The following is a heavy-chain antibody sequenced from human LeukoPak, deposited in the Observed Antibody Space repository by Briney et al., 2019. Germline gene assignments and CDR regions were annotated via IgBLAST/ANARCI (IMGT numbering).Heavy chain of an antibody. J-gene: IGHJ4*02. CDR3: AKDFGPTTYYDFWSGPLDGTGCFDY. CDR2: ISQDGSGK. CDR1: GFTFSNYW. V-gene: IGHV3-7*03. D-gene: IGHD3-3*01. Sequence: GGSLRLSCGASGFTFSNYWMSWVRQAPGKGLEWVINISQDGSGKNYADSVEGRFTISRDNAKNSLYLQMNSLRAEDTAVYYCAKDFGPTTYYDFWSGPLDGTGCFDYWGQGTLVTVSS.